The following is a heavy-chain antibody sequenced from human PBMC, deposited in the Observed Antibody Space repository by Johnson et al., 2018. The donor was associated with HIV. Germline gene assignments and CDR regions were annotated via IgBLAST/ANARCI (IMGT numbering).Heavy chain of an antibody. CDR1: GFTFSSYG. Sequence: QVQLVESGGGVVQPGGSLRLSCAASGFTFSSYGMHWVRQAPGKGLEWVAFIRYDGSNKYYADSVKGRFTISRDNSKNTLYLQMNSLRAEDTAVYYCAKVVTYYYDHDAFDIWCQGTMVTVSS. CDR3: AKVVTYYYDHDAFDI. J-gene: IGHJ3*02. V-gene: IGHV3-30*02. D-gene: IGHD3-22*01. CDR2: IRYDGSNK.